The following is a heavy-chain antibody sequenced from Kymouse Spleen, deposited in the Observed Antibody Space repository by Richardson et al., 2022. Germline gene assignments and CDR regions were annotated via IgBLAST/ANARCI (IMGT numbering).Heavy chain of an antibody. V-gene: IGHV1-8*01. CDR3: AREGGYYYGSGSYVAFDI. J-gene: IGHJ3*02. Sequence: QVQLVQSGAEVKKPGASVKVSCKASGYTFTSYDINWVRQATGQGLEWMGWMNPNSGNTGYAQKFQGRVTMTRNTSISTAYMELSSLRSEDTAVYYCAREGGYYYGSGSYVAFDIWGQGTMVTVSS. CDR1: GYTFTSYD. D-gene: IGHD3-10*01. CDR2: MNPNSGNT.